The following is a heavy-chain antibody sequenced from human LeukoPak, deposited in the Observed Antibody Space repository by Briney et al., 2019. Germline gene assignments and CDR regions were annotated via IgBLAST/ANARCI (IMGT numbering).Heavy chain of an antibody. CDR1: GFTFSSYT. Sequence: GGSLRLSCAASGFTFSSYTMHWVRQAPGKGLEYVSAISSNGGSTFYANSVKGRFTISRDNSKNTLYLQMGSLRAEDMAVYYCARDWSATVVTPGVAFDIWGQGTMVTVSS. J-gene: IGHJ3*02. V-gene: IGHV3-64*01. D-gene: IGHD4-23*01. CDR2: ISSNGGST. CDR3: ARDWSATVVTPGVAFDI.